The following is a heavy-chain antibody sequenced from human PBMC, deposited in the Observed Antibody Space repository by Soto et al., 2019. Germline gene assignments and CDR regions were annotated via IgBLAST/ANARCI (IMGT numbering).Heavy chain of an antibody. Sequence: VKVSCKVSGYTLTELSMHWVRQAPGKGLEWMGGFDPEDGETIYAQKFQGRVTMTEDTSTDTAYMELGSLRSEDTAVYYCATPFMITFGGVIVRTDWYFDLWGRGTLVTVPQ. J-gene: IGHJ2*01. V-gene: IGHV1-24*01. D-gene: IGHD3-16*02. CDR1: GYTLTELS. CDR3: ATPFMITFGGVIVRTDWYFDL. CDR2: FDPEDGET.